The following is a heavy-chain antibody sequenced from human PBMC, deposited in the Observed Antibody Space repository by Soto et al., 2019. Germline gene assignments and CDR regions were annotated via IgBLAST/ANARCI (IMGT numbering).Heavy chain of an antibody. D-gene: IGHD3-10*01. V-gene: IGHV4-59*08. CDR3: ARVRTTLDFYYYYMDV. CDR1: GDSISDDY. Sequence: QVQLQESGPGLVKPSETLSLTCTVSGDSISDDYWTWIRQPPGKALEWIGYVYYSGSTSYNPSVKSRVTIAVDTSKTQFSLKLNSVTAADTAVYYCARVRTTLDFYYYYMDVWGIGTTVTVSS. J-gene: IGHJ6*03. CDR2: VYYSGST.